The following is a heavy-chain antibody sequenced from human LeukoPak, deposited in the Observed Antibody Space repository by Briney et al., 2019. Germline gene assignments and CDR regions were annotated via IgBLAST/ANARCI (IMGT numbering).Heavy chain of an antibody. CDR2: IRFDGSSK. Sequence: GGSLILSCAASGLRFSNYGMHWVRQAPGKGLEWVAFIRFDGSSKYFADSVKGRFIISRDNFQNTLILQMNNLKVGDTAVYYCAKVRVDTAMVDAFDIWGQGTRVVVSS. J-gene: IGHJ3*02. CDR1: GLRFSNYG. CDR3: AKVRVDTAMVDAFDI. V-gene: IGHV3-30*02. D-gene: IGHD5-18*01.